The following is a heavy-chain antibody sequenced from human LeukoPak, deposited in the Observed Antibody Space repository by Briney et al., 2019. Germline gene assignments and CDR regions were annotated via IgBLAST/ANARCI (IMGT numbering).Heavy chain of an antibody. J-gene: IGHJ4*02. CDR1: GFTFSSYG. Sequence: GGSLRLSCAASGFTFSSYGMHWVRQAPGKGLEWVAVMSYDGSNKDYADSVEGRFTISRDNYKNTLYVQMNSLRAEDTAVYYCAKDSSGGWLRSYYFDSWGQGTLVTVSS. D-gene: IGHD5-24*01. CDR2: MSYDGSNK. CDR3: AKDSSGGWLRSYYFDS. V-gene: IGHV3-30*18.